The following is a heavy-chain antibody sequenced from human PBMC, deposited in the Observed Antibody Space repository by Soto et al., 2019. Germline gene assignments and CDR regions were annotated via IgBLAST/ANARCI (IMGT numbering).Heavy chain of an antibody. CDR3: ARTAKYYDFWSCYPNWFDP. J-gene: IGHJ5*02. CDR2: INPNSGGT. CDR1: GYTFTGYY. V-gene: IGHV1-2*02. Sequence: ASVKVSCKASGYTFTGYYMHWVRQAPGQGLEWMGWINPNSGGTNYAQKFQGRVTMTRDTSISTAYMELSRLRSDDTAVYYCARTAKYYDFWSCYPNWFDPWGQGTLVTVSS. D-gene: IGHD3-3*01.